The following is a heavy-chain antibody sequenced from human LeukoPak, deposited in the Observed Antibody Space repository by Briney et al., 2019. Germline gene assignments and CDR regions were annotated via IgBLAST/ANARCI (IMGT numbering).Heavy chain of an antibody. D-gene: IGHD5-24*01. CDR2: IIPILGIA. CDR1: GGTFSSYA. J-gene: IGHJ4*02. V-gene: IGHV1-69*04. Sequence: ASVKVSCKASGGTFSSYAISWVRQAPGQGLEWMGRIIPILGIANYAQKFQGRVTITADKSTSTAYMELSSLRSEDTAVYYCARTLRDGHPNGGVNFDYWGQGTLVTVSS. CDR3: ARTLRDGHPNGGVNFDY.